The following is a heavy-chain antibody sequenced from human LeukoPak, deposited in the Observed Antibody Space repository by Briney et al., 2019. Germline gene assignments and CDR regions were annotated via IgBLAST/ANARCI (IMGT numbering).Heavy chain of an antibody. Sequence: GGSLRLSCAASGFTVSSNYMSWVRQAPGKGLEWVSVIYSGGSTYYADSVKGRFTISRDNSKNTLYLQMNSLRAEDTAVYYCAREWEGYYDSSGYRLPSYYMDVWGKGTTVTISS. CDR3: AREWEGYYDSSGYRLPSYYMDV. J-gene: IGHJ6*03. CDR1: GFTVSSNY. D-gene: IGHD3-22*01. CDR2: IYSGGST. V-gene: IGHV3-53*01.